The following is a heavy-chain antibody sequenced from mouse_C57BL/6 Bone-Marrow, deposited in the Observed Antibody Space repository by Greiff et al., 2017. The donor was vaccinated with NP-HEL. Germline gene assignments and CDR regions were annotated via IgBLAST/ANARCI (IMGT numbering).Heavy chain of an antibody. CDR3: TRGLWWAMDY. Sequence: EVKLMESGGGLVQSGRSLRLSCATSGFTFSDFYMAWVRQAPGKGLEWIAASRNKANDYTTEYSASVKGRFIVSRDTSQSILYLQMNDLRADDTAIYYCTRGLWWAMDYWGKGTSVTVSS. CDR2: SRNKANDYTT. D-gene: IGHD1-1*02. V-gene: IGHV7-1*01. J-gene: IGHJ4*01. CDR1: GFTFSDFY.